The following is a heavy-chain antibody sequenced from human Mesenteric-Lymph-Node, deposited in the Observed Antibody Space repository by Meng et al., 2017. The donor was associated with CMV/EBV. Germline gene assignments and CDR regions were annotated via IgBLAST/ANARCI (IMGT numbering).Heavy chain of an antibody. D-gene: IGHD3-3*01. CDR1: GFTFSDYY. V-gene: IGHV3-11*01. Sequence: GGSLRLSCVASGFTFSDYYMSWIRQAPGKGLEWLSYISSGGSTIYYADSVKGRFTISRDNAKNSLFLQMNSLKPEDTAIYYCAKYYDFWSVLYNWFDPWGQGTLVTVSS. CDR3: AKYYDFWSVLYNWFDP. CDR2: ISSGGSTI. J-gene: IGHJ5*02.